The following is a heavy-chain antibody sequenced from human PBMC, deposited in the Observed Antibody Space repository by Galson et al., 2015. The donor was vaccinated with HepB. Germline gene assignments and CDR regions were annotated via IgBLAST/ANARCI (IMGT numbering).Heavy chain of an antibody. CDR1: GGSFSGYY. Sequence: SETLSLTCAVYGGSFSGYYWSWIRQPPGKGLEWIGEINHSGSTNYNPSLKSRVTISVDTSRNQFSLKLSSVTAADTAMYYCAARWGGDSPRPMDYWGQGTLVTVSS. J-gene: IGHJ4*02. CDR2: INHSGST. CDR3: AARWGGDSPRPMDY. D-gene: IGHD2-21*02. V-gene: IGHV4-34*01.